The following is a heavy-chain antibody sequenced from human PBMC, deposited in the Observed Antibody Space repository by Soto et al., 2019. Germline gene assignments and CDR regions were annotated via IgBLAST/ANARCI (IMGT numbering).Heavy chain of an antibody. CDR2: IIPMFGIA. Sequence: QVQLVQSGAEVKKPGSSVKVSCKCSGGNRYTITWVRQAPGQGLEWMGRIIPMFGIATYAQNFQGRVTISEDKSTSTAYMELSSLRSEDTAVYYCARDSGRSDVVPAAISAMDVWGQGTTVTVSS. CDR3: ARDSGRSDVVPAAISAMDV. V-gene: IGHV1-69*08. J-gene: IGHJ6*02. CDR1: GGNRYT. D-gene: IGHD2-2*01.